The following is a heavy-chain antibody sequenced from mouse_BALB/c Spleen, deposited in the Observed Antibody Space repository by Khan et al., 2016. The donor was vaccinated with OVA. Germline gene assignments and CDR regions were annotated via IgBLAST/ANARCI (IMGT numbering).Heavy chain of an antibody. J-gene: IGHJ4*01. CDR3: ARAWDMDY. CDR1: GFTFSDYG. D-gene: IGHD4-1*01. V-gene: IGHV5-15*02. Sequence: EVELVESGGGLVQPGGSRKLSCAASGFTFSDYGMAWVRQAPGKGLEWVAFISNLAYSIYYADTVTGRFTISRENAKNTLYLEMSSLRSEDTAMYYCARAWDMDYWGQGTTVTVSS. CDR2: ISNLAYSI.